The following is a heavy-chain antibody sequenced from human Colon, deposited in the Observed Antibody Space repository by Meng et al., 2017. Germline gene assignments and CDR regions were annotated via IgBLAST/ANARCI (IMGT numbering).Heavy chain of an antibody. D-gene: IGHD1/OR15-1a*01. V-gene: IGHV4-4*02. CDR3: ARAGTYSLDF. CDR2: IYHNGNT. CDR1: GGSVSSYNW. Sequence: GSLRLSCAVSGGSVSSYNWWSWVRQAPGKGLEWIGEIYHNGNTNYYPSLKSRVTMSVDNSKSEFSLRLSSVTATDTAMYYCARAGTYSLDFWGQGTLVTVSS. J-gene: IGHJ4*02.